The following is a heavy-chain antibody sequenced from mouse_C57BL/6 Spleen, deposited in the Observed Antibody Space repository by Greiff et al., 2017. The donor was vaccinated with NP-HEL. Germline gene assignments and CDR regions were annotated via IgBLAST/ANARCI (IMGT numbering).Heavy chain of an antibody. J-gene: IGHJ1*03. Sequence: EVKLMESGGGLVKPGGSLKLSCAASGFTFSSYAMSWVRQTPEKRLEWVATISDGGSYTYYPDNVKGRFTISRDNAKNNLYLQMSHLKSEDTAMYYCAREGLTTVVATYWYFDVWGTGTTVTVSS. CDR1: GFTFSSYA. CDR2: ISDGGSYT. D-gene: IGHD1-1*01. V-gene: IGHV5-4*01. CDR3: AREGLTTVVATYWYFDV.